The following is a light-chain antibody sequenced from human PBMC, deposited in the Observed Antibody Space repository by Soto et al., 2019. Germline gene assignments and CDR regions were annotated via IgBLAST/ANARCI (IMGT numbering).Light chain of an antibody. CDR2: AAS. Sequence: DIQMTQSPSSLSASVEDRVIITCRASQSISNHLNWYQQKPGKAPKLLIFAASSLQSGVPSRFSGSRSGPDFTLTISSLQPEDFATYYCQQASGFPFTFGPGTKVDIK. CDR3: QQASGFPFT. V-gene: IGKV1-39*01. J-gene: IGKJ3*01. CDR1: QSISNH.